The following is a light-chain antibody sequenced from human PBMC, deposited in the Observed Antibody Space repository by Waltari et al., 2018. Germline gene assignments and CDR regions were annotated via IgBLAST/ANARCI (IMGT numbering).Light chain of an antibody. J-gene: IGLJ1*01. V-gene: IGLV2-8*01. CDR2: AVS. CDR1: SSAVCGYNY. Sequence: QSALTHPPSASGSPGQSVTISCTGTSSAVCGYNYVSWYQQHPGKAPKLMIYAVSKRPSGVPDRFSGSKSGNTASLTVSGLQAEDEADYYYSSYAGSNNFYVFGTGTKVTVL. CDR3: SSYAGSNNFYV.